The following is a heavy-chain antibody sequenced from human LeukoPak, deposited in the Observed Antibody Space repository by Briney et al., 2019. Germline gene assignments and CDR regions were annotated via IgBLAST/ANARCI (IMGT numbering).Heavy chain of an antibody. CDR1: GFTFNNYW. V-gene: IGHV3-7*01. J-gene: IGHJ4*02. Sequence: GGSLRLSCAASGFTFNNYWMIWVRQAPGKGLEWVANIKPDGTKIYYLDSVKGRLTISRDNAKNSLYLQMNSLRAEDTAVYYCVKGGFDYWGQGTLVTVSS. D-gene: IGHD3-16*01. CDR3: VKGGFDY. CDR2: IKPDGTKI.